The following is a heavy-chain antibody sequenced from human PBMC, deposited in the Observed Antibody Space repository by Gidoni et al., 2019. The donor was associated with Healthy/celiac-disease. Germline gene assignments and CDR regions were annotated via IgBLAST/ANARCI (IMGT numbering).Heavy chain of an antibody. J-gene: IGHJ4*02. CDR3: ARDNLLYLPPRYYFDY. V-gene: IGHV3-7*03. Sequence: EVQLVESGGGLVQPGGSLRLSCAASGLTFSSYWMSWVRQAPGKGLEWVANIKQDGSEKYYVDSVKGRFTISRDNAKNSLYLQMNSLRAEDTAVYYCARDNLLYLPPRYYFDYWGQGTLVTVSS. CDR2: IKQDGSEK. CDR1: GLTFSSYW. D-gene: IGHD2-15*01.